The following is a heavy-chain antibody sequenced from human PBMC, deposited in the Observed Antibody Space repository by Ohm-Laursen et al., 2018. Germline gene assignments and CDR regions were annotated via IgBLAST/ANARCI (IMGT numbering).Heavy chain of an antibody. V-gene: IGHV3-30*18. CDR1: GFSFSSYD. CDR3: AKLLSGGLFPPGAFDI. J-gene: IGHJ3*02. CDR2: ISYDGSNK. Sequence: SLRLSCSASGFSFSSYDMHWVRQAPGEGLEWVALISYDGSNKYYADSVKGRFTISRDDSKNTLYLQISSLGAEDTAVYYCAKLLSGGLFPPGAFDIWGQGTMVTVSS. D-gene: IGHD6-19*01.